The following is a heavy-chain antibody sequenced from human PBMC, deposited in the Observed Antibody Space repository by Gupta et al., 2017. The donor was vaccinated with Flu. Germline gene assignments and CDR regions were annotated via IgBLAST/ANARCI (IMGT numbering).Heavy chain of an antibody. D-gene: IGHD5-12*01. J-gene: IGHJ3*02. V-gene: IGHV1-69*01. CDR1: SYA. CDR3: AREVGDGYNPGADI. Sequence: SYAISWVRQAPGQGLEWMGGIIPIFGTANYAQKFQGRVTITADESTSAAYMELSSLRSEDTAVYYCAREVGDGYNPGADIWGQGTMVTVSS. CDR2: IIPIFGTA.